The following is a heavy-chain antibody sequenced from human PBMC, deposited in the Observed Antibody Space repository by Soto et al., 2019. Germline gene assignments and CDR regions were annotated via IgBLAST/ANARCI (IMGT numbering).Heavy chain of an antibody. Sequence: SETLSLTCTVSGDFISTFYWSWIRQPPVKGLEHIGYIYYTGYTNYNPSLKSQVAMSLDTSKNQFSLKLSPVTAADTAVYYCARDDHLNWFDPWGQGTLVTVSS. CDR3: ARDDHLNWFDP. J-gene: IGHJ5*02. CDR1: GDFISTFY. CDR2: IYYTGYT. V-gene: IGHV4-59*12.